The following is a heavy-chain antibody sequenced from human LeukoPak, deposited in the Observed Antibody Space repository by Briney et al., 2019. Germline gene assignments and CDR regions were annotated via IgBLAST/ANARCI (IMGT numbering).Heavy chain of an antibody. V-gene: IGHV3-23*01. CDR1: GFTFNSYA. CDR3: ATQGGNFDY. D-gene: IGHD3-16*01. J-gene: IGHJ4*02. CDR2: ISASGGST. Sequence: GGSLRLSCAAYGFTFNSYAMSWVRLAPGKGLEWVSIISASGGSTYYADSVKGRFTISRDNSKNTLYLQMNSLRAEDTAVYYCATQGGNFDYWGQGTLVTSP.